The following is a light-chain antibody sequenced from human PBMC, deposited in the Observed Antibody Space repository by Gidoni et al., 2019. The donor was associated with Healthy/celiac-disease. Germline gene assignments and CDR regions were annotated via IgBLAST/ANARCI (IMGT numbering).Light chain of an antibody. J-gene: IGKJ1*01. V-gene: IGKV1-39*01. CDR2: AAS. Sequence: DIQMTQSPSSLSASVGDRVTITCRASQSISSYLNWYQQKPGKAPKLQTYAASSLQSGVPTRFSGSGSGTDFTITISSLQPEDFATYYCQQSYSTPQAFGQGTKVEIK. CDR1: QSISSY. CDR3: QQSYSTPQA.